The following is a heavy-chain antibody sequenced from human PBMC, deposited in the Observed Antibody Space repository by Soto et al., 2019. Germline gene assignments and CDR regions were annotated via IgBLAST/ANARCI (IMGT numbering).Heavy chain of an antibody. D-gene: IGHD2-2*01. CDR1: GFTFSPYA. CDR3: VPLCRYCSTTTPS. CDR2: ISGNGGDYT. Sequence: EVQLLESGGGLVQPGGSLRLSCAASGFTFSPYAMSWVRQAPRKVLEWVSAISGNGGDYTYYADSVKGRFTISRDNSKNTLYLQMNSLRAEDTAVYYCVPLCRYCSTTTPSWGQGTLVTVSS. J-gene: IGHJ4*02. V-gene: IGHV3-23*01.